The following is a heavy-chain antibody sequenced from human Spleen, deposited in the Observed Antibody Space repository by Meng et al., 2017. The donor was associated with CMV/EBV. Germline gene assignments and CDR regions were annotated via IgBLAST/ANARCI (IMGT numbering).Heavy chain of an antibody. D-gene: IGHD3-22*01. Sequence: SYGMRWVRQAPEKGLGGVACIWYDGSKKYYADCIKGRFIISRDKTENKLFLQMNSLRLEDTAVYHCANIDYYYDTTGTFDGDYFDSWGQGTLVTVSS. CDR2: IWYDGSKK. CDR1: SYG. J-gene: IGHJ4*02. CDR3: ANIDYYYDTTGTFDGDYFDS. V-gene: IGHV3-30*02.